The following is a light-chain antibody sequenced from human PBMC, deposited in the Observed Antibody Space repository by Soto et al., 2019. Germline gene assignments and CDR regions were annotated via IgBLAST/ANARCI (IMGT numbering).Light chain of an antibody. J-gene: IGLJ3*02. Sequence: QSVLTQPPSASGTPGQRVTISCSGSSSNIGSHVVNWYQQVPGTAPKLLIYTNNQRPSGVPDRFSDSKSGTSASLAISGLQSEDEADYYGAAWDGSLQSWVFGGGTKLTVL. CDR3: AAWDGSLQSWV. V-gene: IGLV1-44*01. CDR2: TNN. CDR1: SSNIGSHV.